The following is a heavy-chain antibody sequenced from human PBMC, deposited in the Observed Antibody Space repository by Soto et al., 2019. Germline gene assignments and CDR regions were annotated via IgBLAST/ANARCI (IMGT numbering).Heavy chain of an antibody. CDR3: ARVGATVWSYYYYYGMDV. D-gene: IGHD1-26*01. CDR2: IYYSGST. J-gene: IGHJ6*02. CDR1: GGSISSGGYY. V-gene: IGHV4-31*03. Sequence: SETLSLTCTVSGGSISSGGYYWSWIRQHPGKGLEWIGYIYYSGSTYYNPSLKSRVTISVDTSKNQFSLKLSSVTAADTAVYYCARVGATVWSYYYYYGMDVWGQGTTVTVSS.